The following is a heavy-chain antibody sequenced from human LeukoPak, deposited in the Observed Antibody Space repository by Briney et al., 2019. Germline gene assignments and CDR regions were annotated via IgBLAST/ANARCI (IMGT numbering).Heavy chain of an antibody. CDR3: ARGSCSSTSCYLHDY. D-gene: IGHD2-2*01. V-gene: IGHV3-21*01. Sequence: GGSLRLSCAASGFTFRFYDMSWVRQAPGRGLEWVSSISSSGSYIYYADSVKGRFTISRGNAKNSLYLQMNSLRAEDTAVYYCARGSCSSTSCYLHDYWGQGTLVTVSS. CDR1: GFTFRFYD. CDR2: ISSSGSYI. J-gene: IGHJ4*02.